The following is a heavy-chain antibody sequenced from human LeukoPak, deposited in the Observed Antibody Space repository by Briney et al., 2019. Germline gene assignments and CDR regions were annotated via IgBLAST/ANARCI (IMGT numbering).Heavy chain of an antibody. CDR2: ISGSGGST. V-gene: IGHV3-23*01. CDR3: SGELRYYFDN. CDR1: GFTFSSYA. J-gene: IGHJ4*02. Sequence: GGSLRLSCAASGFTFSSYAMSWVRQAPGKGLEWVSAISGSGGSTCYADSVKGRFTISRDNARNSLFLQMSNLRAEDTAVYYCSGELRYYFDNWGQGILVTVSS. D-gene: IGHD3-10*01.